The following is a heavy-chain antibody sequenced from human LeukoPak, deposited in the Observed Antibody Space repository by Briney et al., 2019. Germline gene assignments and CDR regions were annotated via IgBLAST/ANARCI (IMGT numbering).Heavy chain of an antibody. D-gene: IGHD1-26*01. J-gene: IGHJ4*02. CDR3: AKDRWVGATISHYFDY. CDR2: ISTRGGTT. V-gene: IGHV3-23*01. CDR1: GFTFSSYA. Sequence: GGSLRLSCAASGFTFSSYAMNWGRQAPGKGLEWVSAISTRGGTTYYADSVKGRFTISRDDSKNTLYLQMNSLRVEDTAVYYCAKDRWVGATISHYFDYWGQGTLVTVSS.